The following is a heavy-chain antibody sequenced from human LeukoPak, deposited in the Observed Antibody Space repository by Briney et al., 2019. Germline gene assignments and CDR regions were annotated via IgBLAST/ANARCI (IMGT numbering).Heavy chain of an antibody. CDR2: INAGNGNT. CDR3: AITYYYGSGTIGGFDY. V-gene: IGHV1-3*01. CDR1: GYTFTSYA. D-gene: IGHD3-10*01. Sequence: GASVKVSCKASGYTFTSYAMRWVRQAPGQRLEWMGWINAGNGNTKYSQKFQGRVTITRDTSASTAYMELSSLRSEDTAVYYCAITYYYGSGTIGGFDYWGQGTLVTVSS. J-gene: IGHJ4*02.